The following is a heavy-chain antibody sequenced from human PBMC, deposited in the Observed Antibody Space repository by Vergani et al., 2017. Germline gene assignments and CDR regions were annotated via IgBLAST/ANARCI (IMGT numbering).Heavy chain of an antibody. Sequence: EVQLVESGGGLIQPGGSLPLSCPPSGFTVSSNYMRWVRQAPGKGLEWVSVIYSGGSTYYADSVKGRFTISRDNSKNTLYLQMNSLRAEDTAVDYCARVLLGYYYYMDVWGKGTTVTVSS. CDR2: IYSGGST. J-gene: IGHJ6*03. CDR3: ARVLLGYYYYMDV. V-gene: IGHV3-53*01. CDR1: GFTVSSNY.